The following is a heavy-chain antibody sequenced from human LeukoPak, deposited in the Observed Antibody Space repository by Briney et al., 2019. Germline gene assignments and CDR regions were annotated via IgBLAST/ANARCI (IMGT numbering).Heavy chain of an antibody. V-gene: IGHV3-30-3*01. Sequence: PGGSLRLSCAASGFTFSSYAMHWVRQAPGKGLEWVAVISYDGSNKYYADSVKGRFTISRDNSKNTLYLQMNSLRAEDTAVYYCARGLLLYSSGWFVHGYWREPTLVSVCS. CDR3: ARGLLLYSSGWFVHGY. CDR2: ISYDGSNK. D-gene: IGHD6-19*01. J-gene: IGHJ4*02. CDR1: GFTFSSYA.